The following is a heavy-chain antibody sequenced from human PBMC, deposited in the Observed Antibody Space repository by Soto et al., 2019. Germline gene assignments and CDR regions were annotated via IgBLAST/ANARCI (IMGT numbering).Heavy chain of an antibody. Sequence: SETLSLTCTVSGGSISSHYWSWIRQPPGQGLEWIGYIYYSGSANYNPSLKSRVTISVDTSKNQFSLKLSSVTAADTAVYYCARNAGYCSGGSCYNWFDPWGQGTLVTVSS. CDR2: IYYSGSA. CDR3: ARNAGYCSGGSCYNWFDP. J-gene: IGHJ5*02. CDR1: GGSISSHY. V-gene: IGHV4-59*11. D-gene: IGHD2-15*01.